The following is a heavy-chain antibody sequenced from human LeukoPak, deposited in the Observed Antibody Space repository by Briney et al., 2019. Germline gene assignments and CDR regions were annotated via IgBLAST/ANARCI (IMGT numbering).Heavy chain of an antibody. J-gene: IGHJ4*02. D-gene: IGHD2-8*02. CDR2: TYYSGTT. Sequence: SETLSLICTVSGGAISSSNFYWGWIRQPPGKGLDWIGSTYYSGTTYYNPSLKSRVTISVDTSKNQFSLKLSSVTAADTAVYYCARAYCPGGNCYFDYWGQGTLVTVSS. CDR1: GGAISSSNFY. V-gene: IGHV4-39*01. CDR3: ARAYCPGGNCYFDY.